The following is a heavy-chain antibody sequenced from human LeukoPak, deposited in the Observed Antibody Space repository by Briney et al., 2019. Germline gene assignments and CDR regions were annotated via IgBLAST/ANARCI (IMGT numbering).Heavy chain of an antibody. CDR2: INHSGST. CDR1: GGSFSGYY. J-gene: IGHJ6*02. Sequence: PSETLSLTCAVYGGSFSGYYWSWIRQPPGKGLEWIGEINHSGSTNYNPSLKSRVTISVDTSKNQFSLKLSSVTAADTALYYCAKDGSVYYYYYGMGVWGQGTTVTVSS. V-gene: IGHV4-34*01. CDR3: AKDGSVYYYYYGMGV. D-gene: IGHD6-6*01.